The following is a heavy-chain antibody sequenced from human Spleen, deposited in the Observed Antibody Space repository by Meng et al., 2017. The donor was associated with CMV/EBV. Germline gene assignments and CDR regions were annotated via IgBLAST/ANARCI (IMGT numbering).Heavy chain of an antibody. CDR1: GYSFTGYW. J-gene: IGHJ4*02. V-gene: IGHV5-51*01. CDR3: ARGADIVVVPAFY. CDR2: IYLGDSDT. Sequence: GESLKISCKTSGYSFTGYWIGWVRQMPGKGLEWMGIIYLGDSDTRYSPSFQGQVTISADKSINTAYLQWSSLKASDTAMYYCARGADIVVVPAFYWGQGTLVTVSS. D-gene: IGHD2-2*01.